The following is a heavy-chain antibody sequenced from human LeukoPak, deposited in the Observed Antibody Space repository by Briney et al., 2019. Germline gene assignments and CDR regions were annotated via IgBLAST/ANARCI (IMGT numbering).Heavy chain of an antibody. J-gene: IGHJ3*02. Sequence: GGSLRLSCAASGFTFSSYAMHWVRQAPGKGLEWVAVISYDGSNKYYADSVKGRFTISRDNSKNTLYLQMNSLRAEDTAVYYCARALTRGRDAFDIWGQGTMVTVSS. V-gene: IGHV3-30-3*01. CDR3: ARALTRGRDAFDI. D-gene: IGHD7-27*01. CDR1: GFTFSSYA. CDR2: ISYDGSNK.